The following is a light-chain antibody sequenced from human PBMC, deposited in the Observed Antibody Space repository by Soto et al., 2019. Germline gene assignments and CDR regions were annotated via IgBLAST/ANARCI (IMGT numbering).Light chain of an antibody. J-gene: IGKJ5*01. V-gene: IGKV1-39*01. CDR3: QQSYSTPPIT. Sequence: DMQMTQSPSCRSASVGDRVTITCRASQSISSYLNWYQQKPGKAPKLLIYAASSLQSGVPSRFSGSGSGTDFTLTISSLQPEDFATCYCQQSYSTPPITFGQGTRLEIK. CDR2: AAS. CDR1: QSISSY.